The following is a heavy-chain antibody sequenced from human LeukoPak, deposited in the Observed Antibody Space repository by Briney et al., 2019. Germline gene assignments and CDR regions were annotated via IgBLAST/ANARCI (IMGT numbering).Heavy chain of an antibody. Sequence: SQTLSLTCSVSGDPITRDSYYWGWIRQPPGKGLEWIGSIYYSGSTYYNPSLKSRVTISVDTSKNQFSLKLSSVTAADTAVYYCARHHRYSSFPWYMDVWGKGTTVTVSS. CDR2: IYYSGST. J-gene: IGHJ6*03. CDR3: ARHHRYSSFPWYMDV. D-gene: IGHD6-13*01. V-gene: IGHV4-39*01. CDR1: GDPITRDSYY.